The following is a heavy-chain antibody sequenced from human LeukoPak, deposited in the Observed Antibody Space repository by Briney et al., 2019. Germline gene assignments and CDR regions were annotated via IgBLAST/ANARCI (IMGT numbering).Heavy chain of an antibody. CDR1: GDSVSSNNAA. D-gene: IGHD5-12*01. CDR2: TYHRSKWYN. CDR3: ARVGGGDSCYEKSFDP. Sequence: SQTLSLTCAITGDSVSSNNAAWDWIRQSPSRGLEWLGRTYHRSKWYNDYAVSVKSRIIINSDTSKNQFSLQLNSVTPEDTAEYYCARVGGGDSCYEKSFDPWGQGTLVTVSS. V-gene: IGHV6-1*01. J-gene: IGHJ5*02.